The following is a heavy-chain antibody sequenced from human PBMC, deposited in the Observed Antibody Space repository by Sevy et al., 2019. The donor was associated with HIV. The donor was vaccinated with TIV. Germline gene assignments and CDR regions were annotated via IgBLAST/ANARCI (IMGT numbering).Heavy chain of an antibody. CDR2: LSDSGVST. CDR1: GFTSSSYA. J-gene: IGHJ4*02. V-gene: IGHV3-23*01. CDR3: ARDRATSATGTLFDY. D-gene: IGHD3-9*01. Sequence: GGSLRLSCAASGFTSSSYAMSWVRQPPGRGLEWVSTLSDSGVSTYYADSVKGRFTISRDNSKNILYLQMNSLGAEDTAVYYWARDRATSATGTLFDYWGQGTLVTVSS.